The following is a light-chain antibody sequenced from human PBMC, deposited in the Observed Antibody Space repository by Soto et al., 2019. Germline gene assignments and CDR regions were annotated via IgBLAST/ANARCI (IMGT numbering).Light chain of an antibody. CDR3: AAWDDSLSGYV. V-gene: IGLV1-47*02. Sequence: QSVLTQPPSASGTPGQRVTISCSGSSSNIGSNYVYWYQQLPGTAPKLLIYSNNQRPSGVTDRFSGSKSGTSASLAISGLLSEDEADYYCAAWDDSLSGYVFGTGTKVTVL. J-gene: IGLJ1*01. CDR2: SNN. CDR1: SSNIGSNY.